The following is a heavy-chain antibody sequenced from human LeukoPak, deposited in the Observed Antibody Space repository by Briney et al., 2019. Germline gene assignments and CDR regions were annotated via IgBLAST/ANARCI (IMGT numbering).Heavy chain of an antibody. CDR2: ISSSSSYI. CDR3: ARDPGGAVAGKRNGWFDP. V-gene: IGHV3-21*01. D-gene: IGHD6-19*01. CDR1: GFTFSSYS. Sequence: GGSLRLSCAASGFTFSSYSMNWVRQAPGKGLEWVSSISSSSSYIYYADSVKGRFTISRDNAKNSLYLQMNSLRAEDTAVYYCARDPGGAVAGKRNGWFDPWGQGTLVTVSS. J-gene: IGHJ5*02.